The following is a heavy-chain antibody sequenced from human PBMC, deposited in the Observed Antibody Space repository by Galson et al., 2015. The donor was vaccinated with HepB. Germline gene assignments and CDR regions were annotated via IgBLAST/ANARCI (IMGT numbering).Heavy chain of an antibody. J-gene: IGHJ6*02. CDR3: SREVTVIKEGDYYYYGMDV. CDR1: GGTFSSFS. CDR2: IIPVPGIA. Sequence: SVKVSCKASGGTFSSFSISWVRQAPGQGLECMGRIIPVPGIADYAQKFQGRVTITADKSTSTAYMELSSLRSEDTAVYYCSREVTVIKEGDYYYYGMDVWGQGTTVTVSS. D-gene: IGHD2-21*01. V-gene: IGHV1-69*04.